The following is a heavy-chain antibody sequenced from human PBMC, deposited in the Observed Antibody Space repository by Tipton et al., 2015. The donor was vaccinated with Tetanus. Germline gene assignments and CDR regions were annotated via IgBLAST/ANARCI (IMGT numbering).Heavy chain of an antibody. CDR1: GGSINNSAW. CDR2: ISYTGTT. CDR3: ATVGLVTASVKY. J-gene: IGHJ4*01. Sequence: TLSLTCTVSGGSINNSAWWSWVRQHPGKGLDWIGYISYTGTTHYNPSLKSRVTISLDRSKNQFSLKLTSVTAADTAVYYCATVGLVTASVKYWGQGTLVTVSS. V-gene: IGHV4-31*03. D-gene: IGHD2-21*02.